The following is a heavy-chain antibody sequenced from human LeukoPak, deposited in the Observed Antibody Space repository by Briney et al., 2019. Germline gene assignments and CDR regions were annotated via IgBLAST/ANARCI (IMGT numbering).Heavy chain of an antibody. CDR3: ASTLVGTTSGYS. J-gene: IGHJ5*02. CDR2: TYSGGST. CDR1: GXTVSSNY. Sequence: GGSLRLSCAASGXTVSSNYMSWVRQAPGKGLEWVSVTYSGGSTYYADSVKGRFTSSRDKSKNTLYLQMNSLRAEDTAMYYCASTLVGTTSGYSWGQGTLVIVSS. D-gene: IGHD1-26*01. V-gene: IGHV3-53*01.